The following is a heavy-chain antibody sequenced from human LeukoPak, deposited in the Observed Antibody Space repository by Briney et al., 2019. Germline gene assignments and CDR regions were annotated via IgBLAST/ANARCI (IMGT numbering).Heavy chain of an antibody. CDR2: IYPGDSDT. V-gene: IGHV5-51*01. D-gene: IGHD6-19*01. J-gene: IGHJ4*02. Sequence: GESLKISCKGSGYSITSYWIAWVRQMPGKGLEWMGIIYPGDSDTRYSPSFQGQVTISADKSISTAYLQWSSLKASDTAMYYCARTGIAVAEGDYFDYWGQGTLVTVSS. CDR3: ARTGIAVAEGDYFDY. CDR1: GYSITSYW.